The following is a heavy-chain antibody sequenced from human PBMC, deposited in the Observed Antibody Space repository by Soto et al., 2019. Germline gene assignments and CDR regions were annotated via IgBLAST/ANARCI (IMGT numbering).Heavy chain of an antibody. CDR1: GGTFSSYA. CDR3: ARDNAPIENYYDSSGYYSFDH. J-gene: IGHJ4*02. D-gene: IGHD3-22*01. Sequence: SVTVSCKASGGTFSSYAISWVRQAPGQGLEWMGGIIPIFGTANYAQKFQGRVTITADESTSTAYMELSSLRSEDTAVYYCARDNAPIENYYDSSGYYSFDHWGQRTLVTVSS. V-gene: IGHV1-69*13. CDR2: IIPIFGTA.